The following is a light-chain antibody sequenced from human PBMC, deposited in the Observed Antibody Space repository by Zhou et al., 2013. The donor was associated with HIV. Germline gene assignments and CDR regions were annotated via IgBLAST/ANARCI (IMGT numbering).Light chain of an antibody. V-gene: IGLV1-44*01. CDR3: AAWDDSLNGPVV. CDR2: RSN. J-gene: IGLJ2*01. Sequence: QSVLTQPPSASGTPGQRITISCSGGNSNIGGHTVNWYQQLPGSAPKLLIYRSNQRPSGVPDRFSGSKSGTSASLAISGLQSEDEADYYCAAWDDSLNGPVVFGGGTKLTVL. CDR1: NSNIGGHT.